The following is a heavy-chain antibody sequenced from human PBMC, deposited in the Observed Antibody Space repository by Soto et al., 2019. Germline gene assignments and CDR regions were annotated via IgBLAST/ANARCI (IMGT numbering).Heavy chain of an antibody. V-gene: IGHV3-48*03. CDR3: VRFGGAAAGPGDY. J-gene: IGHJ4*02. CDR1: EFTFSRYE. D-gene: IGHD6-13*01. CDR2: ISSSGTTI. Sequence: PGGSLRLSCVASEFTFSRYEMNWVRQAPGKGLEWVSYISSSGTTIYYTDSVKGRFTISRDNAKKSLYLQMNSLRAEDTAVYYCVRFGGAAAGPGDYWGQGTLVTVSS.